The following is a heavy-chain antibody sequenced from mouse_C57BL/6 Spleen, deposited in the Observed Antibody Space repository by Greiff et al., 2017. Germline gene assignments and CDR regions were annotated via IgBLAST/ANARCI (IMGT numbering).Heavy chain of an antibody. CDR3: ARRGWEYYFDY. V-gene: IGHV1-59*01. CDR2: IDPSDSYT. Sequence: VQLQQPGAELVRPGTSVKLSCKASGYTFTSYWMHWVKQRPGQGLEWIGVIDPSDSYTNYNQKFKGKATLTVDTSSSTAYMQLSSLTSEDSAVYYCARRGWEYYFDYWGQGTTLTVSS. J-gene: IGHJ2*01. CDR1: GYTFTSYW. D-gene: IGHD1-1*02.